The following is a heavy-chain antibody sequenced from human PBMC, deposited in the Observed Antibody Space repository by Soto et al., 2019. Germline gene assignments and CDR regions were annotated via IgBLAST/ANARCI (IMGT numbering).Heavy chain of an antibody. V-gene: IGHV1-2*04. D-gene: IGHD4-17*01. Sequence: ASVKVSCKTSGDTFSGYYIHWVRQAPGQGLEWMGWINPSGGGTNYAQKFQGWVTMTRDTSISTAFMEVTRLKSDDTAVYYCTRGSPTTTPFDYWGQGTLVTVSS. CDR2: INPSGGGT. CDR3: TRGSPTTTPFDY. CDR1: GDTFSGYY. J-gene: IGHJ4*02.